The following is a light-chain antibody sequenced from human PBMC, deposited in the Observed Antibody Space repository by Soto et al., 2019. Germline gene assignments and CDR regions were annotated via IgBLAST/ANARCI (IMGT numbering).Light chain of an antibody. J-gene: IGKJ1*01. V-gene: IGKV3-20*01. Sequence: EIVLTQSPGTLSLSPGERVTLSCRASQSVSSTSLAWYQQKPGQAPRLLIYVASSRATGIPDRFSGSGSGTDFTLTISRLEPEDFAVYYCQEYGSSRTFGQGTKVEIK. CDR3: QEYGSSRT. CDR2: VAS. CDR1: QSVSSTS.